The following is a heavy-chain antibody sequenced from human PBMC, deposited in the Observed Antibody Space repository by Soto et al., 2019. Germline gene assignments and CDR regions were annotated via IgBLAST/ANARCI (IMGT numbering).Heavy chain of an antibody. CDR3: ARVPGITTLADY. D-gene: IGHD3-9*01. CDR2: IWYDGSNK. V-gene: IGHV3-33*01. J-gene: IGHJ4*02. Sequence: GGSLRLSCAASGFTFSSYGMHWVRQAPGKGLEWVAVIWYDGSNKYYADSVKGRFTISRDNSKNTLYLQMNSLRAEDTAVYYCARVPGITTLADYWGQGTLVTVSS. CDR1: GFTFSSYG.